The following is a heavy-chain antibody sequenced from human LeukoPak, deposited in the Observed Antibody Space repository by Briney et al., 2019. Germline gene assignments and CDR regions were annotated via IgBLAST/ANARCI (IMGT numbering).Heavy chain of an antibody. Sequence: GGSLRLSCAASGFTVSSSYMIWVRQAPGKGLEWVSVIYSGGYTYYADSVKGRFTISRDHSKNTLYLQMDSLRAEDTAVYYCARENGYKVFDYWGQGTLVTVSS. CDR1: GFTVSSSY. J-gene: IGHJ4*02. CDR3: ARENGYKVFDY. CDR2: IYSGGYT. D-gene: IGHD5-24*01. V-gene: IGHV3-53*01.